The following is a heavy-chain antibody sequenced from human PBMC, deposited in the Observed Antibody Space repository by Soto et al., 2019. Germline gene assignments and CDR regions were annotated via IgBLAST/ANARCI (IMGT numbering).Heavy chain of an antibody. CDR2: ISSSGSNI. J-gene: IGHJ4*02. V-gene: IGHV3-11*01. Sequence: GGSLRLSCAASGFTFSDYYMSWIRQAPGKGLEWVSYISSSGSNIYYADSVKGRFTISRDNAKNSLYLQMNSLRAEDTAVYYCARDGPTFLPSGSYDYWGQGTLVTVSS. D-gene: IGHD1-26*01. CDR1: GFTFSDYY. CDR3: ARDGPTFLPSGSYDY.